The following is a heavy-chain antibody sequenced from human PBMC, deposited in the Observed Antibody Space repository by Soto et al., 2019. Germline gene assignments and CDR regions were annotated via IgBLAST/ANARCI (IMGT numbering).Heavy chain of an antibody. CDR2: IKSKADGGTT. Sequence: EVQLVESGGGLVKPGGSLRLSCAASGFIFSNAWMSWVRQAPGKGLEWVGRIKSKADGGTTNYAAPVKGRFNISRDGSKNTLYLQTNGLKTEDTAVYYGTTGWSSKHYWGQGTLVTVSS. CDR3: TTGWSSKHY. V-gene: IGHV3-15*01. CDR1: GFIFSNAW. D-gene: IGHD3-3*01. J-gene: IGHJ4*02.